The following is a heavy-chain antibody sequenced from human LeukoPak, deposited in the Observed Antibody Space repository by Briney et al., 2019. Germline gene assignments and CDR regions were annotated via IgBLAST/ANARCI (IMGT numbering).Heavy chain of an antibody. J-gene: IGHJ4*02. CDR1: GGSFSGYY. Sequence: SETLSLTCAAYGGSFSGYYWSWIRQPPGKGLEWIGEINHSGSTNYNPSLKSRVTISVDTSKNQFSLKLSSVTAADTAVYYCARGGISGYVYWGQRTLVTVSS. CDR2: INHSGST. V-gene: IGHV4-34*01. CDR3: ARGGISGYVY. D-gene: IGHD5-12*01.